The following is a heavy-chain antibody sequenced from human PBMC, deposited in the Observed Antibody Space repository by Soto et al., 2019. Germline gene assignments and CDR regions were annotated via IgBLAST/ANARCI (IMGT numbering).Heavy chain of an antibody. J-gene: IGHJ4*02. D-gene: IGHD2-2*01. CDR1: GVSIGTSGSY. Sequence: SETLSLTCTVSGVSIGTSGSYWSWIRQYPGKGLEWIGHIFYSGSTSYNPSLKNRVTISVGTSNNQFSLKLTSVTAADTAVYYCARIWPAAMQTDYWGQGTLVTVSS. CDR2: IFYSGST. V-gene: IGHV4-31*03. CDR3: ARIWPAAMQTDY.